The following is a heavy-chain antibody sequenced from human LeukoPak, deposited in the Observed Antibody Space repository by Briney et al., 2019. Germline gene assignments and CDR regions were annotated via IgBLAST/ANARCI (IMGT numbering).Heavy chain of an antibody. CDR3: AGGDVDTALVDF. Sequence: PSETLSLICTVSGGSISSGDYYWGWIRQHPGKGLEWIGYIYYSGSTYYNPSLKSRVTISIDTAENQFSLILSSVTAADTAVYYCAGGDVDTALVDFWGQGTLVTVSS. D-gene: IGHD5-18*01. CDR2: IYYSGST. CDR1: GGSISSGDYY. V-gene: IGHV4-31*03. J-gene: IGHJ4*02.